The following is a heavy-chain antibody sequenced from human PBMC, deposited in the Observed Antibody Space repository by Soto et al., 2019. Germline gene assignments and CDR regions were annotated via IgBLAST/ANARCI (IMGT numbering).Heavy chain of an antibody. V-gene: IGHV1-18*01. Sequence: QIPLVQSGAEVKKPGASVKVSCKASGYTFTSYGISWVRQAPGQGLEWMGWISAYNDNINYAQKVQGRVTMTTDTSTSTAYMELRSLRSDDTAVYFCARDQVGATGDYWGQGTLVTVSS. J-gene: IGHJ4*02. CDR3: ARDQVGATGDY. CDR2: ISAYNDNI. CDR1: GYTFTSYG. D-gene: IGHD1-26*01.